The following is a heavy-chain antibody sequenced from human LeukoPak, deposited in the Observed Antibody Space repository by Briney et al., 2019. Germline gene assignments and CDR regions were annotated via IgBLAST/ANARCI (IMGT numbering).Heavy chain of an antibody. V-gene: IGHV3-53*01. CDR1: GFTVSSNY. CDR2: NYSGGST. CDR3: ATVGGKSYDSSGYYAY. Sequence: PGGSLRLSCAASGFTVSSNYMSWVRPAPGKGLEWVSVNYSGGSTYYADSVKGRFTISRDNSKNTLYLQMNSLRAEDTAVYYCATVGGKSYDSSGYYAYWGQGTLVTVSS. J-gene: IGHJ4*02. D-gene: IGHD3-22*01.